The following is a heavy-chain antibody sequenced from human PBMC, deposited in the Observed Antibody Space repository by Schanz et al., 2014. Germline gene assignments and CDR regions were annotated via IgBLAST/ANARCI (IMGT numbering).Heavy chain of an antibody. D-gene: IGHD3-9*01. CDR3: AKAADWPVTRFDP. CDR1: GFTFSSHW. J-gene: IGHJ5*02. Sequence: VQLVQSGGGLVQPGGSLRLSCAASGFTFSSHWMHWVRQDPGKGLVWVARINSVGSNTDYADSVTGRFTISRDNSKNTLYLQMSSLRADDTAVYYCAKAADWPVTRFDPWGQGTLVTVSS. V-gene: IGHV3-74*01. CDR2: INSVGSNT.